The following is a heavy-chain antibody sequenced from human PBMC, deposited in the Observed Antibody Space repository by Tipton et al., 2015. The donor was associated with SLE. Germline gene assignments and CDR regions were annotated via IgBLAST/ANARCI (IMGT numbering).Heavy chain of an antibody. D-gene: IGHD5-24*01. CDR3: ARGPVERNAFDI. CDR2: INHSGST. CDR1: GGSFSGYY. J-gene: IGHJ3*02. V-gene: IGHV4-34*01. Sequence: TLSLTCAVYGGSFSGYYWSWIRQPPGKGLEWIGEINHSGSTNYNPSLKSRVTISVDTSMNQFSLKLSSVTAADTAVYYCARGPVERNAFDIWGQGTMVTVSS.